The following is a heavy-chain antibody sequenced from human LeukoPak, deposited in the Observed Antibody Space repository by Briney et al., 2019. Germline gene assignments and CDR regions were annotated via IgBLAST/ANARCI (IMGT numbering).Heavy chain of an antibody. J-gene: IGHJ4*02. D-gene: IGHD3-22*01. Sequence: SETLSLTCTVSGGSISSSSYYWGWIRQPPGKGLEWIGSIYYSGSTYYNPSLKSRVTISADTSKNQFSLKLSSVTAADTAVYYCARGSNYYDSSGYQAPFDYWGQGTLVTVSS. CDR2: IYYSGST. CDR3: ARGSNYYDSSGYQAPFDY. V-gene: IGHV4-39*07. CDR1: GGSISSSSYY.